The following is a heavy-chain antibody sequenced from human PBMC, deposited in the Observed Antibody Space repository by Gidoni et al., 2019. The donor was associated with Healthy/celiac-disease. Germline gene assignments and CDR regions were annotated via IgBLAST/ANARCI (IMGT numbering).Heavy chain of an antibody. Sequence: QGQLVESGGGGVQPGRSTGTPRAASGCPRRSAGMHWVRQAPGKGLEWVAVIWYDGSNKYYADSVKGRFTISRDNSKNTLYLQMNSLRAEDTAVYYCARGGYGDYASYYGMDVWGQGTTVTVSS. V-gene: IGHV3-33*01. CDR1: GCPRRSAG. CDR2: IWYDGSNK. CDR3: ARGGYGDYASYYGMDV. J-gene: IGHJ6*02. D-gene: IGHD4-17*01.